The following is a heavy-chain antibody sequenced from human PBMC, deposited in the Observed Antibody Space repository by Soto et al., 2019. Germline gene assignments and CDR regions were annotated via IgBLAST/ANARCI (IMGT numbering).Heavy chain of an antibody. V-gene: IGHV1-8*01. CDR1: GYTFTSYD. Sequence: GASVKVSCKASGYTFTSYDINCVRQATGQGLEWMGWMNPNSGNTGYAQKFQGRVTMTRNTSISTAYMELSSLRSEDTAVYYCARVTIFGVGYYYYMDVWGKGTTVTVSS. CDR3: ARVTIFGVGYYYYMDV. J-gene: IGHJ6*03. CDR2: MNPNSGNT. D-gene: IGHD3-3*01.